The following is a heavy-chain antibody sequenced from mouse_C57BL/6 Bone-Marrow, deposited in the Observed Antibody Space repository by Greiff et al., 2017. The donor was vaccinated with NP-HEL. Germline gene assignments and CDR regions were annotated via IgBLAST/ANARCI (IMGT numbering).Heavy chain of an antibody. Sequence: VKLQQPGAELVKPGASVKLSCKASGYTFTSYWMHWVKQRPGQGLEWIGMIHPNSGSTNYNEKFKSKATLTVDKSSSTAYMQLSSLTSEDSAVYYCARDYSQLGFAYWGQGTLVTVSA. CDR3: ARDYSQLGFAY. V-gene: IGHV1-64*01. CDR1: GYTFTSYW. D-gene: IGHD4-1*02. J-gene: IGHJ3*01. CDR2: IHPNSGST.